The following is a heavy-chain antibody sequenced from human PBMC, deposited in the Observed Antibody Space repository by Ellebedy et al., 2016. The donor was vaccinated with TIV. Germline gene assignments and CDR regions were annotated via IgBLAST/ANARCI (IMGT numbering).Heavy chain of an antibody. CDR3: ARKYDLLV. Sequence: ASVKVSCKASGYTFTDYYLHWVRQAPGQGLEWMGWINPNSGGTNYAQKFQGRVTMTRDTSISTAYMELSSLRSDDTAAYYCARKYDLLVWGQGTTVTVSS. CDR2: INPNSGGT. V-gene: IGHV1-2*02. D-gene: IGHD2-21*01. CDR1: GYTFTDYY. J-gene: IGHJ6*02.